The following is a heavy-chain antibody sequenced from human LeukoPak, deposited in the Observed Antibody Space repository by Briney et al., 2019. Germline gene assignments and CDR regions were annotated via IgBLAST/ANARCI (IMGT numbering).Heavy chain of an antibody. CDR2: ISAYNGNT. CDR3: ARDVDYYDSSGYPKSYYYYYGMDV. V-gene: IGHV1-18*01. Sequence: AAVQVSCQPSGYTFTSYGISGVRQPPGQGLEWMGWISAYNGNTNYAQKPQGRVTMTTDTSTSTAYMELKSLRSDDTAVYYCARDVDYYDSSGYPKSYYYYYGMDVWGQGTTVTVSS. J-gene: IGHJ6*02. D-gene: IGHD3-22*01. CDR1: GYTFTSYG.